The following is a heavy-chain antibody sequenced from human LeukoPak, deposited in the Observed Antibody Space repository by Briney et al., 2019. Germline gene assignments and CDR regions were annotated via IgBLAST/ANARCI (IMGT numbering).Heavy chain of an antibody. D-gene: IGHD6-13*01. CDR3: ASGWYEPFDY. Sequence: PAETLSLTCAVYGGSFSGYYWSWIRQPPGKGLEWIGEINHSGSTNYNPSLKSRVTISVDTSKNQFSLKLSSVTAADTAVYYCASGWYEPFDYWGQGTLVTVSS. CDR1: GGSFSGYY. CDR2: INHSGST. V-gene: IGHV4-34*01. J-gene: IGHJ4*02.